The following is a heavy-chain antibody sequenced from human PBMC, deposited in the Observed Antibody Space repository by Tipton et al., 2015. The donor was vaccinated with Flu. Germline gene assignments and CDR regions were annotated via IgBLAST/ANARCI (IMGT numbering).Heavy chain of an antibody. J-gene: IGHJ3*02. D-gene: IGHD2-21*02. CDR3: ATHCVGVCSHAFDI. CDR2: INHSGST. Sequence: GLVKLSETLSLTCAVYGGSFSGYYWSWIRQPPGKGLEWIGEINHSGSTNYNPSLKSRVTISGDTSKNQFSLKLSSVTAADTAVYYCATHCVGVCSHAFDIWGQGTMVTVSS. CDR1: GGSFSGYY. V-gene: IGHV4-34*01.